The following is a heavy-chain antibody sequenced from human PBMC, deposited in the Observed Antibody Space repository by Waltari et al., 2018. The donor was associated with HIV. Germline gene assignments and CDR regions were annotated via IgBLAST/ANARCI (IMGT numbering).Heavy chain of an antibody. CDR3: ARDTFVGAVAGDGSYFDY. CDR2: IWYDGINK. CDR1: GFPFSSYG. J-gene: IGHJ4*02. V-gene: IGHV3-33*01. D-gene: IGHD1-26*01. Sequence: QVQLVESGGGVVQPGRVLRLSRAASGFPFSSYGLHRFRQAPGKGREWVGVIWYDGINKDYADSVKGRFTICRDNSKNTLYLQMNGPRADDTAVYYCARDTFVGAVAGDGSYFDYWGQGTLVTVSS.